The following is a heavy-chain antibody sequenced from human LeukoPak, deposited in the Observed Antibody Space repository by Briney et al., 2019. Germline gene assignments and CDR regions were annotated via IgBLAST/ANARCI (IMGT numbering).Heavy chain of an antibody. J-gene: IGHJ4*02. CDR1: GFTFSSYE. V-gene: IGHV3-48*03. CDR3: ARGNHIAVAGPSDY. Sequence: PGGSLRLSCAASGFTFSSYEMNWVRQAPGKGLEWVSYISSSGSTIYYADSVKGRFTISRDNAKNSLYLQMNSLRAEDTAVYYCARGNHIAVAGPSDYWGQGTLVTVSS. CDR2: ISSSGSTI. D-gene: IGHD6-19*01.